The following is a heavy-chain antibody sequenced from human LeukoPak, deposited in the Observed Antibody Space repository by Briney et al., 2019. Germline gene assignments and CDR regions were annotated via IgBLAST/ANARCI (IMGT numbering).Heavy chain of an antibody. Sequence: GGSLRLSCAASGFTFSSYAMSWVRQAPGKGLEWVSTIGGSGGSTYYADSVKGRSTISRDNSKNTLYLQLNSLRAEDTAVYYCATAPVGATGYFDYWGQGTLVTVSS. J-gene: IGHJ4*02. CDR1: GFTFSSYA. V-gene: IGHV3-23*01. D-gene: IGHD1-26*01. CDR3: ATAPVGATGYFDY. CDR2: IGGSGGST.